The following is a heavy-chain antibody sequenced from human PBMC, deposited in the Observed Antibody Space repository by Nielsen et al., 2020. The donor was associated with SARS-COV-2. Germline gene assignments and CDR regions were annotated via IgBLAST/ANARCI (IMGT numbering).Heavy chain of an antibody. Sequence: ASVKVSCKASGYTFTSYDINWVRQATGQGLEWMGWMNPNSGNTNYAQKLQGRVTMTTDTSTSTAYMELRSLRSDDTAVYYCARDRVRGVVDYWGQGTLVTVSS. CDR2: MNPNSGNT. D-gene: IGHD3-10*01. CDR3: ARDRVRGVVDY. J-gene: IGHJ4*02. CDR1: GYTFTSYD. V-gene: IGHV1-18*01.